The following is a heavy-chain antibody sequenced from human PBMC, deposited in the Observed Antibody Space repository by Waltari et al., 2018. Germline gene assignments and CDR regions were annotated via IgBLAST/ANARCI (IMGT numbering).Heavy chain of an antibody. V-gene: IGHV3-74*01. D-gene: IGHD6-13*01. J-gene: IGHJ4*02. CDR1: GFLLHNYW. CDR2: INTDGSIT. Sequence: EVQLVESGGGLVQPGGSLRLSGAASGFLLHNYWMHWVRQAPGKGLVSVSHINTDGSITNYADSVKGRFTISRDNAKNTLFLQMNSLRAEDTAVYYCVMYSSSFLGDCWGQGTLVTVSS. CDR3: VMYSSSFLGDC.